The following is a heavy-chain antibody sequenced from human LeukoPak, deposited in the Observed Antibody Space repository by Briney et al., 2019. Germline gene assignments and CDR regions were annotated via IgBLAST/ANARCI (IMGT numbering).Heavy chain of an antibody. CDR1: GFTFSSYA. CDR3: ARDRRIFPRSGYDKGHWFDP. CDR2: ISYDGSNK. Sequence: GRSLRLSCAASGFTFSSYAMHWVRQAPGKGLEWVAVISYDGSNKYYADSVKGRFTISRDNSKNTLYLQMNSLRAEDTAVYYCARDRRIFPRSGYDKGHWFDPWGQGTLVTVSS. V-gene: IGHV3-30-3*01. J-gene: IGHJ5*02. D-gene: IGHD5-12*01.